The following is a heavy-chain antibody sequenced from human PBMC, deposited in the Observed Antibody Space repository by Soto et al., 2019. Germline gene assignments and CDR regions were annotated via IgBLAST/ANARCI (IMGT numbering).Heavy chain of an antibody. CDR3: AKNLTPRYYYGMDV. J-gene: IGHJ6*02. CDR1: GFTFSSYG. CDR2: ISYDGSNK. D-gene: IGHD2-15*01. Sequence: GGSLRLSCAASGFTFSSYGMHWVRQAPGKGLEWVAVISYDGSNKYYADSVKGRFTISRDSSKNTLYLQMNSLRAEDTAVYYCAKNLTPRYYYGMDVWGHGTTFTVSS. V-gene: IGHV3-30*18.